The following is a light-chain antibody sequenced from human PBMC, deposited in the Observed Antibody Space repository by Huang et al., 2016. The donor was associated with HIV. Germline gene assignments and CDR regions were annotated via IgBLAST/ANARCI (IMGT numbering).Light chain of an antibody. CDR2: KAS. CDR3: QQYNSYSYT. CDR1: QSISSW. V-gene: IGKV1-5*03. Sequence: DIQMTQSPSTLSASVGDRVTITCRASQSISSWLAWYQKKPGKAPKLLIYKASSLESGVPSRFSGSGSGTEFTLTISSLQADDFATYYCQQYNSYSYTFGQGTKLEIK. J-gene: IGKJ2*01.